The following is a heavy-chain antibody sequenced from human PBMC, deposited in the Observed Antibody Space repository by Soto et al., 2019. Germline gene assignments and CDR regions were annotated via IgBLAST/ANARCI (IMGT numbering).Heavy chain of an antibody. CDR3: ARVPWQWLGGYAFDI. J-gene: IGHJ3*02. Sequence: LETLSLTCTVSGGSINSYYWSWIRQPPGKGLEWIGYIYYSGSTNYNPSLKSRATISVDTSKNQFTLKLSSVTAADTAVYYCARVPWQWLGGYAFDIWGQGTMVT. CDR1: GGSINSYY. CDR2: IYYSGST. D-gene: IGHD6-19*01. V-gene: IGHV4-59*01.